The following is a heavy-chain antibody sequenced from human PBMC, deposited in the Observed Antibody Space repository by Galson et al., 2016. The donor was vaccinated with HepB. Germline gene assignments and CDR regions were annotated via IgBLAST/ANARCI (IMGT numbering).Heavy chain of an antibody. CDR3: ARDPLALVVPSGIT. J-gene: IGHJ4*02. CDR1: GFTFGSYW. D-gene: IGHD2-2*01. CDR2: ISSSGSSI. Sequence: SLRLSCAASGFTFGSYWMSWVRQAPGKGLEWISYISSSGSSIDYADSVKGRFTISRDNAKYSLYLQMNSLRADDTAMYYCARDPLALVVPSGITWGQGTLVSVSS. V-gene: IGHV3-11*01.